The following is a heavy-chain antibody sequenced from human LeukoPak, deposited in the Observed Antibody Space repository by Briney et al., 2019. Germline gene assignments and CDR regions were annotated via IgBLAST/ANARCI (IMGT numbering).Heavy chain of an antibody. CDR3: ARDLLAAASGAFDY. J-gene: IGHJ4*02. CDR1: GGSINGYY. D-gene: IGHD6-13*01. CDR2: IYYSGGT. V-gene: IGHV4-59*12. Sequence: PSETLSLTCTVSGGSINGYYWSWIRLPPGKGLEWIGYIYYSGGTNYNPSLKSRLTISVDTSKNQFSLQLSSVTAADTAVYYCARDLLAAASGAFDYWGQGTLVTVSS.